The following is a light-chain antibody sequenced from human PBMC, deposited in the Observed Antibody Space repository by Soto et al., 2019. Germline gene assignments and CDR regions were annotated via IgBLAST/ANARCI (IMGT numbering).Light chain of an antibody. CDR1: TSNIGVPYD. V-gene: IGLV1-40*01. CDR2: GDN. J-gene: IGLJ1*01. CDR3: QSYDISLHNYV. Sequence: QSVLTQPPSVSGAPGQRVSISCTGSTSNIGVPYDVHWYQHLPGTAPKLLIYGDNNRPSGVPDRFSGSKSGTPASLAITRLQAEDEADYYCQSYDISLHNYVFGTGTKVTV.